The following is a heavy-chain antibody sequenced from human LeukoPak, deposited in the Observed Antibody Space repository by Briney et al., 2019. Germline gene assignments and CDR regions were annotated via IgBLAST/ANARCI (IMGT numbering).Heavy chain of an antibody. J-gene: IGHJ5*02. Sequence: SETLSLTCTISGGSISSSYWSWIRQPPGKGLGWIGYIYYSGSTNYNPSLKSRVTISVDTSKNQFSLKLSSVTAADTAVYYCAREEIRSWFDPWGQGTLVTVSS. CDR2: IYYSGST. V-gene: IGHV4-59*01. D-gene: IGHD5-24*01. CDR3: AREEIRSWFDP. CDR1: GGSISSSY.